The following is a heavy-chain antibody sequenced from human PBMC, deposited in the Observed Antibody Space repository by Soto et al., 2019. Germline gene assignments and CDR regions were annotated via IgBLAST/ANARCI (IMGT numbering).Heavy chain of an antibody. CDR2: ISAYNGNT. Sequence: ASVKVSCKASGDTFASFGFSWVRQAPGQGLEWLGWISAYNGNTHYAQKVRDRVTLTTDTSTNTAYMELRSLTSDDTAVYYCARDQESITDRILQYWGQGTRVTVYS. CDR3: ARDQESITDRILQY. J-gene: IGHJ4*02. V-gene: IGHV1-18*01. CDR1: GDTFASFG. D-gene: IGHD3-10*01.